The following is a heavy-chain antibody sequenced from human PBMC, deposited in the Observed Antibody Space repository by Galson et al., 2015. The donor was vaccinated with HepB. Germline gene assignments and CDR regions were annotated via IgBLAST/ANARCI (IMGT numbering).Heavy chain of an antibody. D-gene: IGHD2-2*01. CDR3: AREAPGTLYFDY. CDR1: GYTFTSYG. J-gene: IGHJ4*02. CDR2: IDPSNAAT. Sequence: SVKVSCKASGYTFTSYGISWVRQAPGQGLEYVGMIDPSNAATNFAQRFQGRVTMTRDTSTSTVYMDLSGLTSEDTAVYYCAREAPGTLYFDYWGQGTLVTVSS. V-gene: IGHV1-46*03.